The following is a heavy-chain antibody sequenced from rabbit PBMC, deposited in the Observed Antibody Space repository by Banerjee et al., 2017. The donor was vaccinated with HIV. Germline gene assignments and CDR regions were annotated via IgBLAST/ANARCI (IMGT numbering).Heavy chain of an antibody. J-gene: IGHJ4*01. CDR3: VRAGVYAGSSSYTGFDFNL. V-gene: IGHV1S45*01. CDR2: IYTGSDST. CDR1: GFDFSSYYM. D-gene: IGHD8-1*01. Sequence: QEQLKETGGGLVQPGGSLTLSCKASGFDFSSYYMSWVRQAPGKGLEWIGCIYTGSDSTYYASWAKGRFTISKTSSTTVTLQMTSLTAADTATYFCVRAGVYAGSSSYTGFDFNLWGPGTLVTVS.